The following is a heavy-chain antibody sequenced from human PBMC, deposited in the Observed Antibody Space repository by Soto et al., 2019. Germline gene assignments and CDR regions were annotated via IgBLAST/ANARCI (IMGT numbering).Heavy chain of an antibody. J-gene: IGHJ4*02. CDR1: GYTFTSYG. CDR2: ISAYNGNT. Sequence: QVQLVQSGAEVKKPGASVKVSCKASGYTFTSYGISWVRQAPGQGLEWMGWISAYNGNTNYAQKLQGRVTMTTDTSTSTAYMELRSLRSDDTAVYYCAGDSYIAVAGLLPFDYWGQGTLVTVSS. D-gene: IGHD6-19*01. V-gene: IGHV1-18*01. CDR3: AGDSYIAVAGLLPFDY.